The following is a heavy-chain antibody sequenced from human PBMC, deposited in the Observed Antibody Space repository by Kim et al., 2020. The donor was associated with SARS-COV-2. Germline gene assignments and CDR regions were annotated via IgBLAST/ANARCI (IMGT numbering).Heavy chain of an antibody. CDR2: K. V-gene: IGHV1-2*02. J-gene: IGHJ4*02. D-gene: IGHD1-26*01. CDR3: ARSGSYREFDY. Sequence: KNIDQKFQGRVAMTRDTSISTAYMELSRRRSDDTAVYYCARSGSYREFDYWGQGTLVTVSS.